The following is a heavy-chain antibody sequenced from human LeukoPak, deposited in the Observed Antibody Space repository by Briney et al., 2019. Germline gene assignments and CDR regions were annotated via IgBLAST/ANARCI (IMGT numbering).Heavy chain of an antibody. CDR3: ARGGLQYDY. CDR2: IYYSGST. Sequence: MPSETLSLTCTVSGGSISSYYWSWLRPPPGKGLEWIGYIYYSGSTNYNPSLKSRVTISVDTSKNQFSLKLSSVTAADTAVYYCARGGLQYDYWGQGTLVTVSS. J-gene: IGHJ4*02. V-gene: IGHV4-59*01. CDR1: GGSISSYY. D-gene: IGHD4-11*01.